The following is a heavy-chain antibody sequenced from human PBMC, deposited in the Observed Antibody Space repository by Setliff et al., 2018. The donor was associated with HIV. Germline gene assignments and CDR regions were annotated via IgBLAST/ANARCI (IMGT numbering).Heavy chain of an antibody. Sequence: SETLSLTCTVSGGPFSSTSWSWIRQFPGQGLEWIGYIYYSGNTNYNPSLKSRVTISIDTSKNRFFLKLNSVTAADTAIYYCARDLHQPGYFYYVDVWGQGTLVTVSS. CDR2: IYYSGNT. CDR1: GGPFSSTS. CDR3: ARDLHQPGYFYYVDV. V-gene: IGHV4-59*01. D-gene: IGHD3-16*01. J-gene: IGHJ4*02.